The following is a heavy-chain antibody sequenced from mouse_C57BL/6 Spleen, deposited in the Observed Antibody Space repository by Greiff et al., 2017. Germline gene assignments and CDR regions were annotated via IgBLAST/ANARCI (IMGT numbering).Heavy chain of an antibody. J-gene: IGHJ2*01. V-gene: IGHV1-53*01. CDR3: AREEVYYVYYFDY. Sequence: VQLQQPGTELVKPGASVKLSCKASGYTFTSYWMHWVKQRPGQGLEWIGNINPSNGGTNYNEKFKRKATLTVDKSSSTAYMQLSSLTSEDSAVYECAREEVYYVYYFDYWDQGTTLTVSS. D-gene: IGHD2-1*01. CDR1: GYTFTSYW. CDR2: INPSNGGT.